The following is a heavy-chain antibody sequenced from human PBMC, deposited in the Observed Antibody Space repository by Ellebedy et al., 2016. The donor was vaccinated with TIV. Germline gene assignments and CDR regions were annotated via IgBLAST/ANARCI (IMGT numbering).Heavy chain of an antibody. CDR1: GGTFSSYA. CDR2: IIPIFGTA. J-gene: IGHJ3*02. V-gene: IGHV1-69*13. D-gene: IGHD3-9*01. Sequence: AASVKVSCKASGGTFSSYAISWVRQAPGQGLEWMGGIIPIFGTANYAQKFQGRVTITADESTSTAYMELSSLRSEDTAVYYCARYYDILTGYYSTDSFDIWGQGTMVTVSS. CDR3: ARYYDILTGYYSTDSFDI.